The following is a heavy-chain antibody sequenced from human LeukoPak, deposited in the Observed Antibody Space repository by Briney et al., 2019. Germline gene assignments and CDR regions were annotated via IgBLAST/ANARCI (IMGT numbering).Heavy chain of an antibody. CDR3: ARGRAIVVFYYYYGMDV. D-gene: IGHD3-22*01. Sequence: PSETLSLTCAVYGGSFSGYYWSWIRQPPGKGLEWIGEINHSGSTNYNPSLKSRVTISVDTSKNQFSLKLSSVTAADTAVYYCARGRAIVVFYYYYGMDVWGQGTTVTVSS. J-gene: IGHJ6*02. CDR2: INHSGST. V-gene: IGHV4-34*01. CDR1: GGSFSGYY.